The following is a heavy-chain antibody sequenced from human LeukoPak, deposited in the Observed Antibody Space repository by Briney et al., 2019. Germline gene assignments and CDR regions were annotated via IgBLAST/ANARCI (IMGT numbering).Heavy chain of an antibody. Sequence: GGSLRLSCAASGFTFSSYSMNWVRQAPGKELEWVSSISSSSSYIYYADSVKGRFTISRDNAKNSLYLQMNSLRAEDTAVYYCATGIENCSSTSCYYFDYWGQGTLVTVSS. CDR1: GFTFSSYS. J-gene: IGHJ4*02. D-gene: IGHD2-2*01. CDR2: ISSSSSYI. V-gene: IGHV3-21*01. CDR3: ATGIENCSSTSCYYFDY.